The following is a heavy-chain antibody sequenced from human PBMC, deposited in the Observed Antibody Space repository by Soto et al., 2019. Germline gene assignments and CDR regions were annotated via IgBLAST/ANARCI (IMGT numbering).Heavy chain of an antibody. Sequence: QVQLQQWGAGLLKPSETLSLTCAVYGGAFSGYYWSWIRQPPGKGLEWIGEIKHSGSTNYNPSLKSRVTISVDTSKNQFSLKLSSVTAADTAVYYCARKYELELQTEYLFDYWGQGTLVTVSS. CDR1: GGAFSGYY. CDR3: ARKYELELQTEYLFDY. CDR2: IKHSGST. J-gene: IGHJ4*02. D-gene: IGHD1-7*01. V-gene: IGHV4-34*01.